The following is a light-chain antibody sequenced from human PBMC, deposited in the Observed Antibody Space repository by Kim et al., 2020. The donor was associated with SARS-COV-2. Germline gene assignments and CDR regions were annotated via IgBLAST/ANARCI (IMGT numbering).Light chain of an antibody. CDR2: QDS. Sequence: SYELTQPPSVSVSPGQTASITCSGDKLGDKYACWYQQKPGQSPVLVIYQDSKRPSGIPERFSGSNSGNTATLTISGTQAMVEADYYCQAWDSSPWVFGGG. CDR3: QAWDSSPWV. V-gene: IGLV3-1*01. J-gene: IGLJ3*02. CDR1: KLGDKY.